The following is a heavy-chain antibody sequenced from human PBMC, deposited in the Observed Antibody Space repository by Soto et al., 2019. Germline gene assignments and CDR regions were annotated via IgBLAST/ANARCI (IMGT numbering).Heavy chain of an antibody. CDR2: FRDTGNSYST. Sequence: EVHLVESGGGLVQPGGSLRLSCAGSGFTFSDYYIHWVRQAPGKGLEWVGRFRDTGNSYSTDYAASVKGRFTVSRDTSKNSPYMQMNSLKADDTAVYYCARSIPGTTSFDSWGQGTPVTVSS. V-gene: IGHV3-72*01. J-gene: IGHJ4*02. D-gene: IGHD1-7*01. CDR3: ARSIPGTTSFDS. CDR1: GFTFSDYY.